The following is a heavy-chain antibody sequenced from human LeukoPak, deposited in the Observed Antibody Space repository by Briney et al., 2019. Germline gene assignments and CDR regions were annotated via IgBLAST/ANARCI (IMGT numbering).Heavy chain of an antibody. Sequence: GGSLSLSCAASGFTFSSYWMHWVRQAPGKGLEWVAVISYDGNNKYYADSVKGRFTISRDNSKNTLYLQMNSLRAEDTAVYYCAKDRGGAYYESSVDIWGQGTMVTVSS. CDR1: GFTFSSYW. CDR3: AKDRGGAYYESSVDI. J-gene: IGHJ3*02. D-gene: IGHD3-22*01. V-gene: IGHV3-30*18. CDR2: ISYDGNNK.